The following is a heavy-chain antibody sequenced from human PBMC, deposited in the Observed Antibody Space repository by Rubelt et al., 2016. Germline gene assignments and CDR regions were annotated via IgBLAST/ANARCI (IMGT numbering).Heavy chain of an antibody. V-gene: IGHV2-5*02. CDR2: IYWDDDG. J-gene: IGHJ4*02. Sequence: QITLKESGPTLVKPTQTLTLTCTFSGFSLSTSGVAVGWIRQPPGKALEWLALIYWDDDGRYSLSLKGRLTSTKETSKNRGGLRMTIMDPVDTATYYCAHSRTEAPFDYWGQGTLVTVSS. CDR3: AHSRTEAPFDY. CDR1: GFSLSTSGVA.